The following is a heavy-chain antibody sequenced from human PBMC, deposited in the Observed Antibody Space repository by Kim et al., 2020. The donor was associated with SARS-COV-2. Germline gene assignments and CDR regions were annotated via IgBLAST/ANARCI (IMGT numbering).Heavy chain of an antibody. CDR1: GFTFSSYA. CDR2: ISGSGGST. V-gene: IGHV3-23*01. CDR3: AKAGLFGVVIPYYFDY. J-gene: IGHJ4*02. D-gene: IGHD3-3*01. Sequence: WGSLRLSCAASGFTFSSYAMSWVRQAPGKGLEWVSAISGSGGSTYYADSVKGRFTISRDNSKNTLYLQMNSLRAEDTAVYYCAKAGLFGVVIPYYFDYWGQGTLVTVSS.